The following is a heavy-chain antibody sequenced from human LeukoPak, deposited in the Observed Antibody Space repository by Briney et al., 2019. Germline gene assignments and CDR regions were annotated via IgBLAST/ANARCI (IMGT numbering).Heavy chain of an antibody. CDR2: IIPIFGTA. CDR3: ARDGTAMVIRYYFDY. Sequence: ASVKVSCKASGGTFSSYAISWVRQAPGQGLEWMGGIIPIFGTANYAQKFQGRVTITADESTSTAYMELSSLRSEDTAVYYCARDGTAMVIRYYFDYWGQGTLVTVSS. J-gene: IGHJ4*02. V-gene: IGHV1-69*13. CDR1: GGTFSSYA. D-gene: IGHD5-18*01.